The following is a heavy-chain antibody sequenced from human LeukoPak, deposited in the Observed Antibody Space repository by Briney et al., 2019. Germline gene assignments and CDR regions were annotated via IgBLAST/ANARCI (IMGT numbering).Heavy chain of an antibody. CDR1: GFTFHNHW. CDR3: ARDRPQQWLVRGQRGYYYYMDV. CDR2: IKQDGSEK. J-gene: IGHJ6*03. D-gene: IGHD6-19*01. V-gene: IGHV3-7*01. Sequence: GGSLRLSCAASGFTFHNHWMSWVRQAPGKGLEWVANIKQDGSEKYYVDSVKGRFTISRDIAKNSLYLQMNSLRAEDTAVYYCARDRPQQWLVRGQRGYYYYMDVWGKGTTVTISS.